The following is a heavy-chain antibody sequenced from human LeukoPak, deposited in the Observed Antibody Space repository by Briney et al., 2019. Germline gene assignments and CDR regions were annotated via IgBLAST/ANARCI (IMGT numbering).Heavy chain of an antibody. CDR2: IRYDGSNK. V-gene: IGHV3-30*02. CDR1: GFTFSSYG. J-gene: IGHJ4*02. CDR3: AKDGIGYSSSWYYFDY. D-gene: IGHD6-13*01. Sequence: GGSLRLSCAASGFTFSSYGMHRVRQAPGKGLEWVAFIRYDGSNKYYADSVKGRFTISRDNSKNTLYLQMNSLRAEDTAVYYCAKDGIGYSSSWYYFDYWGQGTLVTVSS.